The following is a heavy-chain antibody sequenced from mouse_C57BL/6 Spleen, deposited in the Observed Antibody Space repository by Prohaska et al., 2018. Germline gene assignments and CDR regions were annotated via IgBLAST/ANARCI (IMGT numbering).Heavy chain of an antibody. Sequence: SVKMSCKASGYTFTDYYMNWVKQSHGKSLEWIGVINPYNGGTSYNQKFKGKATLTVDKSSSTAYMELRSLTSEDSAVYYCARWGFAYWGQGTLVTVSA. J-gene: IGHJ3*01. V-gene: IGHV1-19*01. CDR3: ARWGFAY. CDR1: GYTFTDYY. CDR2: INPYNGGT.